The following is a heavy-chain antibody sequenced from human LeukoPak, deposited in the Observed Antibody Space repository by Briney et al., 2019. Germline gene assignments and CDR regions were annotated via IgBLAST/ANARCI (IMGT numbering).Heavy chain of an antibody. CDR2: IKQDGSEK. CDR1: GFTFSTNW. D-gene: IGHD3-22*01. CDR3: ARDQDYYDSSGYYLFFDY. Sequence: GGSLRLPCAASGFTFSTNWMSWVRQAPGKGLEWVANIKQDGSEKYYVDSVKGRFTISRDNAKKSLYLQMNSLRAEDTAVYYCARDQDYYDSSGYYLFFDYWGQGTLVTVSS. J-gene: IGHJ4*02. V-gene: IGHV3-7*01.